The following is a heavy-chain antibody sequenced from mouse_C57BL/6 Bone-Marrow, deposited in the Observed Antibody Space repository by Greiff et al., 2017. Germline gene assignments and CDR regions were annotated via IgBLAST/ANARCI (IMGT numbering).Heavy chain of an antibody. CDR3: VRWLLWYFDV. CDR2: IRRKGNNNAS. Sequence: EVKLQESGGGLVQPKGSLKLSCAASGFSFNTYAMNWVRQAPGKGLEWVARIRRKGNNNASYYAVSGKDRFTISRDDSESMLYLQMNNLKTENTAMYYGVRWLLWYFDVGGTGTTVTVSS. J-gene: IGHJ1*03. D-gene: IGHD2-3*01. CDR1: GFSFNTYA. V-gene: IGHV10-1*01.